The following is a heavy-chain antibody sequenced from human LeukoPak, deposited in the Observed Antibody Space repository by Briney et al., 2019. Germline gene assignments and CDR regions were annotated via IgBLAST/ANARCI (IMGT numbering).Heavy chain of an antibody. CDR2: INHSGST. Sequence: PSETLSLTCAVYGGSFSGYYWSWIRQPPGKGLEWIGEINHSGSTNYNPSLKSRVTISVDTSKNQFSLKLSSVTAADTAVYYCARARTVNQYYYYGMDVWGQGTTVTVSS. D-gene: IGHD4-4*01. CDR3: ARARTVNQYYYYGMDV. J-gene: IGHJ6*02. V-gene: IGHV4-34*01. CDR1: GGSFSGYY.